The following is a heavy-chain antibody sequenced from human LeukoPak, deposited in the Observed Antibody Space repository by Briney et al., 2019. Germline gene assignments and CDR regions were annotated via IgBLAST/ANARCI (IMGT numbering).Heavy chain of an antibody. D-gene: IGHD2-8*01. V-gene: IGHV4-34*01. J-gene: IGHJ4*02. CDR3: SGARMGVFDY. Sequence: PSETLSLTCAVYGGSFSGYYWSWIRQPPGKGLEWIGEINHSGSTNYNPSLKSRVTISVDTSKNQFSLKLSSVTAADTAVYYCSGARMGVFDYWGQGTLVTVSS. CDR2: INHSGST. CDR1: GGSFSGYY.